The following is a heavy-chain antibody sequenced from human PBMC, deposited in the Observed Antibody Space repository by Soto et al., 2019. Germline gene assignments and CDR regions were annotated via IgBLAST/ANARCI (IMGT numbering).Heavy chain of an antibody. D-gene: IGHD1-1*01. CDR2: IFHSGAT. V-gene: IGHV4-4*02. CDR3: ARQLERGDLPEGFEY. Sequence: QVQLQESGPGLVEPSGTRSLTCAVSGDSISSSHWWSWVRQSPGKGLEWIGEIFHSGATKYNPSLESRVTMSVDKSNNQLSLKLRSVTAADTAVYYCARQLERGDLPEGFEYWGQGTLATVSS. CDR1: GDSISSSHW. J-gene: IGHJ4*02.